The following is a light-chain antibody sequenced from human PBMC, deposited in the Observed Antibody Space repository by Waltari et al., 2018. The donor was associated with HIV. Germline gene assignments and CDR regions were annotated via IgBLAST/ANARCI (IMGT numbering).Light chain of an antibody. J-gene: IGLJ1*01. V-gene: IGLV2-14*03. CDR3: SSYTSSTPYYV. CDR2: DVT. Sequence: QSALTQPASVSGSPGQSITISCTGTSSDVGGYNYVSCYQQHPGKAPKLVIYDVTNRPSGVSNRFSGSKSGNTASLTISGLQADDEADYYCSSYTSSTPYYVFGTGTKVIVL. CDR1: SSDVGGYNY.